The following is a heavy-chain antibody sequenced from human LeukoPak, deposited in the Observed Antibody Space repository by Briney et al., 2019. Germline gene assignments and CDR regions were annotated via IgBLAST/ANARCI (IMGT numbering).Heavy chain of an antibody. CDR3: ARVRLQMYQLPPEANDY. J-gene: IGHJ4*02. CDR1: GYTFTSYG. Sequence: ASVKVSCKASGYTFTSYGISWVRQAPGQGLEWMGWISAYNGNTNYAQKLQGRVTMTTDTSTSTAYMELRSLRSDDTAVYYCARVRLQMYQLPPEANDYWGQGTLVTVSS. D-gene: IGHD2-2*01. V-gene: IGHV1-18*01. CDR2: ISAYNGNT.